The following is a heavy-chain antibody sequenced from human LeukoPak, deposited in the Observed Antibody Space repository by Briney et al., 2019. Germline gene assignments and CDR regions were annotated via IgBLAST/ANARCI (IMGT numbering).Heavy chain of an antibody. V-gene: IGHV4-61*02. CDR3: ARGAAARPFDY. D-gene: IGHD6-6*01. Sequence: SETLSLTCTVSGGSISSGSYYWSWIRQPAGKGLEWIGRIFTSGSTKYNPSLKSRVTISVDTSKNQFSLKLSSVTAADTAVYYCARGAAARPFDYWGQGTLVTVSS. J-gene: IGHJ4*02. CDR1: GGSISSGSYY. CDR2: IFTSGST.